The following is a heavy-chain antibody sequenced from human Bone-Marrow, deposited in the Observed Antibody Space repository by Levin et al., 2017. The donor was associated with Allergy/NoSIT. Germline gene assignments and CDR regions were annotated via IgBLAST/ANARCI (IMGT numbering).Heavy chain of an antibody. D-gene: IGHD2-15*01. CDR3: VRGGNLIVVVAADAPDS. J-gene: IGHJ4*02. V-gene: IGHV3-21*01. CDR1: GFAFDSYS. CDR2: ITATSHYI. Sequence: PGGSLRLSCEASGFAFDSYSMNWVRQAPGKGLEWLAAITATSHYIHYADSVRGRFTISRDNAKRSLFLQMSSLTAEDTGVYYCVRGGNLIVVVAADAPDSWGQGTLVTVSS.